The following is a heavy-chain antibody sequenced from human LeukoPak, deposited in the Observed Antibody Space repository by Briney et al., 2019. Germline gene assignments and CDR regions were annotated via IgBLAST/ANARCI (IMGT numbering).Heavy chain of an antibody. CDR2: IIPIFGTA. Sequence: GSSVKVSCKASGGTFSSYAISWVLQAPGQGLEWMGGIIPIFGTANYAQKFQGRVTITTDESTSTAYMELSSLRSEDTAVYYCASSYGDYVNFDYWGQGTLVTVSS. CDR1: GGTFSSYA. V-gene: IGHV1-69*05. J-gene: IGHJ4*02. D-gene: IGHD4-17*01. CDR3: ASSYGDYVNFDY.